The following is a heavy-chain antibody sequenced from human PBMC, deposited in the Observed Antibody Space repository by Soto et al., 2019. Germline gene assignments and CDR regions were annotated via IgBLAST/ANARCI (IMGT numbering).Heavy chain of an antibody. CDR3: ATASPIAAADNYFDS. V-gene: IGHV1-3*01. CDR1: GYTFTSYA. D-gene: IGHD6-13*01. Sequence: AASVKVSCKASGYTFTSYAMHWVRQAPGQRLERMGWINAGNGNTKYSQKFQGRVTITRDTSASTAYMELSSLRSEDTAVYYCATASPIAAADNYFDSWGQGTRVTDSS. CDR2: INAGNGNT. J-gene: IGHJ4*02.